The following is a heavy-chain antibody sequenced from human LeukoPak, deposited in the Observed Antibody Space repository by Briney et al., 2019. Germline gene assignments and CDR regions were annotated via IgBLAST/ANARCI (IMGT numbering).Heavy chain of an antibody. CDR2: IRIKANSYTT. CDR3: DRVRSSSWYVDY. Sequence: GGSLRLSCATSGFTFSDHYMDWVRQAPGKGLEWVGRIRIKANSYTTEYAASVKGRFTISRDDSKNSLYLQMNSLKTEDTAVYYCDRVRSSSWYVDYWSQGTLVTVYS. CDR1: GFTFSDHY. V-gene: IGHV3-72*01. D-gene: IGHD6-13*01. J-gene: IGHJ4*02.